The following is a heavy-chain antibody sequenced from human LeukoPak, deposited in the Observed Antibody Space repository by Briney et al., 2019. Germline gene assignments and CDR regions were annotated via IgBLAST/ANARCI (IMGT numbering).Heavy chain of an antibody. D-gene: IGHD3-9*01. V-gene: IGHV4-34*01. J-gene: IGHJ3*02. CDR3: ARWYYDVLTGSDAFDI. CDR2: INHSGST. CDR1: GGSFSGYY. Sequence: SETLSLTCAVYGGSFSGYYWSWIRQPPGKGLEWIGEINHSGSTNYNPSLKSRVTISVDTSKNQFSLKLISVTAADTAVYYCARWYYDVLTGSDAFDIWGQGTMVTVSS.